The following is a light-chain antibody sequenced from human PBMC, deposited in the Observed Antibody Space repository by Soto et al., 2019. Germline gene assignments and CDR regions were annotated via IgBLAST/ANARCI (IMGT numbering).Light chain of an antibody. V-gene: IGLV2-23*01. CDR2: EGS. CDR1: SSDVGSYNL. Sequence: QSALTQPASVSGSPGQSITISCTGTSSDVGSYNLVSWYQQHPGKAPKLMIYEGSKRPSGVSNRFSGPKSGNTASLTISGLQAEDEADYYCCSYAGSRGLVFGGGTKLTVL. CDR3: CSYAGSRGLV. J-gene: IGLJ2*01.